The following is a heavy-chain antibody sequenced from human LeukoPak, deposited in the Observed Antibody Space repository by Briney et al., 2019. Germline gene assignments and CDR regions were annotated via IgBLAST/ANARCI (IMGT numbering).Heavy chain of an antibody. D-gene: IGHD6-19*01. CDR3: ARPDAAVADPHYYYGMDV. V-gene: IGHV1-69*13. CDR1: GGNFSSYA. CDR2: IIPIFGTA. J-gene: IGHJ6*04. Sequence: TSVKVSCKASGGNFSSYAISWVRQAPGQGLEWMGGIIPIFGTANYAQKFQGRVTITADESTSTAYMELSSLRSEDTAVYYCARPDAAVADPHYYYGMDVWGKGTTVTVSS.